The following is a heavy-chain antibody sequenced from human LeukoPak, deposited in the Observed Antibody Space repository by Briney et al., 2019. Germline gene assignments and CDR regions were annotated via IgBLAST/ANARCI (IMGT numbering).Heavy chain of an antibody. J-gene: IGHJ3*02. D-gene: IGHD3-16*01. CDR2: INAGNGNT. Sequence: ASVKVSCKASGGTFSSYAISWVRQAPGQRLEWMGWINAGNGNTKYSQKFQGRVTITRDTSASAAYMELSSLRSEDTAVYYCARGEIVITFGSSRPGDAFDIWGQGTMVTVSS. V-gene: IGHV1-3*01. CDR1: GGTFSSYA. CDR3: ARGEIVITFGSSRPGDAFDI.